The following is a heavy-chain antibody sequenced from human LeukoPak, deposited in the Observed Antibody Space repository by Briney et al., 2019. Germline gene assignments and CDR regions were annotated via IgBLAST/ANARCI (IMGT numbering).Heavy chain of an antibody. Sequence: ASVKVSCKASGYTFTSYDINWVRQATGQGLEWMGWMNPNSGNTGYAQKFQGRVIMTRNTSISTAYMELSSLRSEDTAVYYCARAKLLWFGELVEFDYWGQGTLVTVSS. V-gene: IGHV1-8*01. CDR2: MNPNSGNT. J-gene: IGHJ4*02. D-gene: IGHD3-10*01. CDR1: GYTFTSYD. CDR3: ARAKLLWFGELVEFDY.